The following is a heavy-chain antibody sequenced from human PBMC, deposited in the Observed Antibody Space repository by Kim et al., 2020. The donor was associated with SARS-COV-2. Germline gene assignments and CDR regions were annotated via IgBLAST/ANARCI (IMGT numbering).Heavy chain of an antibody. D-gene: IGHD1-26*01. CDR3: ARDSGSYTYYYYGMDV. CDR1: GFTFSSYW. J-gene: IGHJ6*02. CDR2: IKQDGSEK. V-gene: IGHV3-7*03. Sequence: GGSLRLSCAASGFTFSSYWMSWVRQAPGKGLEWVANIKQDGSEKYYVDSVKGRFTISRDNAKNSLYLQMNSLRAEDTAVYYCARDSGSYTYYYYGMDVWCQGTTVTVSS.